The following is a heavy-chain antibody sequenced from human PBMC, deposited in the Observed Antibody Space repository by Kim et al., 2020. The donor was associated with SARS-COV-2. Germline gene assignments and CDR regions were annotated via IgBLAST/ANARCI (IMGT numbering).Heavy chain of an antibody. Sequence: PGSVKGGFTISRENAKNSLYLQMNSLRAGDTAVYYCARVFEDNYDWYFDLWGRGTLVTVSS. V-gene: IGHV3-13*01. J-gene: IGHJ2*01. CDR3: ARVFEDNYDWYFDL. D-gene: IGHD1-1*01.